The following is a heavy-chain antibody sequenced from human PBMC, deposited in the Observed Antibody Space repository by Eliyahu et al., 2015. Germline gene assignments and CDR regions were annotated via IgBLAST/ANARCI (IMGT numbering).Heavy chain of an antibody. CDR2: TYYRSKWYN. CDR3: ARAVPAAIGDAFDI. D-gene: IGHD2-2*01. Sequence: SSSSCLEWLGRTYYRSKWYNDYAVSVKSRITINPDTSKNQFSLQLNSVTPEDTAVYYCARAVPAAIGDAFDIWGQGTMVTVSS. J-gene: IGHJ3*02. V-gene: IGHV6-1*01.